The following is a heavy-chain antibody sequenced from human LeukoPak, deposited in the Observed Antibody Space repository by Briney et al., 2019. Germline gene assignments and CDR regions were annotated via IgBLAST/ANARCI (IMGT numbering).Heavy chain of an antibody. V-gene: IGHV4-39*07. J-gene: IGHJ5*02. D-gene: IGHD6-13*01. Sequence: PSETLSLTCTVSGGSISSSSYYWGWIRQPPGKGLEWIGSIYYSGSTYYNPSLKSRVTISVDTSKNQFSLKLSSVTAADTAVYYCARGWQQVLSVGNWFDPWGQGTLVTVSS. CDR1: GGSISSSSYY. CDR3: ARGWQQVLSVGNWFDP. CDR2: IYYSGST.